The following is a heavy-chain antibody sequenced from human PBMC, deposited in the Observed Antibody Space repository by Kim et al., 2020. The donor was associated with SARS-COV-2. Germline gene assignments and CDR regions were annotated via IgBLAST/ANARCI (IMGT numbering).Heavy chain of an antibody. V-gene: IGHV4-39*01. Sequence: SETLSLTCTVSGGSISSSSYYWGWIRQPPGKGLEWIGSIYYSGSTYYNPSLKSRVTISVDTSKNQFSLKLSFVTAADTAVYYCARQVNGFFDHDYWGQGTLVTVSS. D-gene: IGHD2-2*03. CDR3: ARQVNGFFDHDY. CDR2: IYYSGST. CDR1: GGSISSSSYY. J-gene: IGHJ4*02.